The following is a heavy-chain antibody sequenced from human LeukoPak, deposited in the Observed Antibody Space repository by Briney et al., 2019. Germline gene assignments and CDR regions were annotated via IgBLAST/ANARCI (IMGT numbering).Heavy chain of an antibody. V-gene: IGHV1-46*01. Sequence: ASVKVSCKASGYTFTSYYMHWVRQAPGQGLEWMGIINPSGGSTNYAQKLQGRVTMTTDTSTSTAYMELRSLRSDDTAVYYCATSGTTVNSHFDYWGQGTLVTVSS. CDR3: ATSGTTVNSHFDY. J-gene: IGHJ4*02. CDR2: INPSGGST. D-gene: IGHD4-17*01. CDR1: GYTFTSYY.